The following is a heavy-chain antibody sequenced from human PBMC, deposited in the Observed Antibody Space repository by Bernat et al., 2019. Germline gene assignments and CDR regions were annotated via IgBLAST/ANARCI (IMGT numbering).Heavy chain of an antibody. CDR3: AKLPTVKMRQTVNWYFDL. D-gene: IGHD4-17*01. V-gene: IGHV3-23*04. Sequence: EVQLVESGGGLVQPGGSLRLSCAASGFTFSSYAMSWVRQAPGKRLEWVSAISGSGGSTYYADSVNGRFTISRGKSKYTLFLQSTSLRAGATAVYYCAKLPTVKMRQTVNWYFDLWGRGTLVTDSS. CDR1: GFTFSSYA. CDR2: ISGSGGST. J-gene: IGHJ2*01.